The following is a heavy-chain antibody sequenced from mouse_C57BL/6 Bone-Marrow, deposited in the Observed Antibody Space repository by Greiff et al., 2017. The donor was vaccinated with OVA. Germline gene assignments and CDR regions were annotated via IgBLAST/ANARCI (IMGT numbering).Heavy chain of an antibody. CDR2: IDPETGGT. D-gene: IGHD1-1*01. CDR3: KRDTTVVATTDWYFDV. CDR1: GYTFTDYE. Sequence: VQLQQSGAELVRPGASVTLSCKASGYTFTDYEMHWVKQTPVHGLEWIGAIDPETGGTAYNQKFKGKAILTADKSSSTAYMELRSLTSEDSAVYDGKRDTTVVATTDWYFDVWGTGTTVTVSS. V-gene: IGHV1-15*01. J-gene: IGHJ1*03.